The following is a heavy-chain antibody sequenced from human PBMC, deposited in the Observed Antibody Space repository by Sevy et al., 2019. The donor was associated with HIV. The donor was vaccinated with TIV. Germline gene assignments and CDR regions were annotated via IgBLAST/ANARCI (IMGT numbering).Heavy chain of an antibody. CDR3: AKAENRPYSSGWYDY. CDR2: FSWHSANI. Sequence: GGSLRLACAASGFTFDDYAMHWVRQAPGKGLEWVSGFSWHSANIGYADSVKGRFTISRDNAKNSLYLQMNSLRAEDTALYYCAKAENRPYSSGWYDYWGQGTLVTVSS. J-gene: IGHJ4*02. D-gene: IGHD6-19*01. CDR1: GFTFDDYA. V-gene: IGHV3-9*01.